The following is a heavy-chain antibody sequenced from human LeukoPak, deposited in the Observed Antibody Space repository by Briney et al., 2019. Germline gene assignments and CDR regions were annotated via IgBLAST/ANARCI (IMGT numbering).Heavy chain of an antibody. D-gene: IGHD3-3*01. CDR2: FDPEHGET. Sequence: ASVKVSCKVSGYTLTELSMHWVRQVLGKGLEWMGGFDPEHGETIYAQKFQGRVTMTEDTSTDTAYMEVSSLRSEDTAVYYCATVLSYYDFWSGRSSATQFDYWGQGTLVIVSS. CDR1: GYTLTELS. V-gene: IGHV1-24*01. CDR3: ATVLSYYDFWSGRSSATQFDY. J-gene: IGHJ4*02.